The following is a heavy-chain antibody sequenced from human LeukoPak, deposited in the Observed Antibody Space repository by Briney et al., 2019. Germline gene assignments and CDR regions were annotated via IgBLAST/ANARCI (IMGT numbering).Heavy chain of an antibody. CDR2: IKPDGSEK. CDR1: GFPFTRYW. D-gene: IGHD6-13*01. V-gene: IGHV3-7*04. Sequence: GGSLRLSCAASGFPFTRYWMSWVRQAPGKGLEWVANIKPDGSEKHYVDSVKGRFTISRDNAKNSLYLQMNGLRAEDTAVYYCARLAAGSDYFDSWGQGTLVTVSS. CDR3: ARLAAGSDYFDS. J-gene: IGHJ4*02.